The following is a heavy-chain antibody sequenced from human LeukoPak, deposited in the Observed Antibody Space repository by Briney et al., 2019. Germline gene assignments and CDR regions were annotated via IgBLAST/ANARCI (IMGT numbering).Heavy chain of an antibody. CDR1: GDSVSSNNAA. D-gene: IGHD3-16*02. Sequence: SQTLSLTCVISGDSVSSNNAAWNWIRQSPSRGLEWLGRTYYRSMWYYDYALSVESRITINPDTSKNQFSLQLNSVTPEDTAVYYCAAGIFGGVVVTFDYWGQGILVTVSS. V-gene: IGHV6-1*01. CDR2: TYYRSMWYY. CDR3: AAGIFGGVVVTFDY. J-gene: IGHJ4*02.